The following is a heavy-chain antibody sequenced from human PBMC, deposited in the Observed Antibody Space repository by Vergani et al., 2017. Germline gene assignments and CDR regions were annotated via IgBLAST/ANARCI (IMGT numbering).Heavy chain of an antibody. CDR2: ISSSSSTI. J-gene: IGHJ5*02. D-gene: IGHD6-19*01. CDR1: GFTFSSYS. Sequence: EVQLVESGGGLVQPGGSLRLSCAASGFTFSSYSMNWVRQAPGKGLEWVSYISSSSSTISYADSVKGRFTISRDNAKNSLYLQMNRLRAEDTAVYYCARDRLSHNWFAPWGEGTLVTVSS. V-gene: IGHV3-48*04. CDR3: ARDRLSHNWFAP.